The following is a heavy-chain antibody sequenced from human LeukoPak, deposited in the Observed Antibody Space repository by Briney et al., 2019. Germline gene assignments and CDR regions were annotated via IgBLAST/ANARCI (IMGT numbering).Heavy chain of an antibody. V-gene: IGHV3-20*04. Sequence: PGGSLRLSCAASGFTFDDYGMSWVRQAPGKGLEWVSGINWNGARTGYADSVTGRFTISRDNRKNSMYLQMNSLRAEDTALYYCARDRGGDYLYFQHWGQGTLVTVSS. CDR1: GFTFDDYG. J-gene: IGHJ1*01. CDR3: ARDRGGDYLYFQH. D-gene: IGHD2-21*02. CDR2: INWNGART.